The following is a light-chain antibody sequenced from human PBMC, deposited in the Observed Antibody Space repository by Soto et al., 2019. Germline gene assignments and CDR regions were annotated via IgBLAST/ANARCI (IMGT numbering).Light chain of an antibody. CDR2: EVN. V-gene: IGLV2-8*01. Sequence: QSVLTQPPSASGSPGQSVTISCTGTSNDVGGYNYVSWYQQHPGKAPKLMIYEVNKRPSGVPDRFSGSKSGNTASLTVSGLQAEDEADYYCRYFAVSNAFVFGTGNEVTGL. CDR3: RYFAVSNAFV. CDR1: SNDVGGYNY. J-gene: IGLJ1*01.